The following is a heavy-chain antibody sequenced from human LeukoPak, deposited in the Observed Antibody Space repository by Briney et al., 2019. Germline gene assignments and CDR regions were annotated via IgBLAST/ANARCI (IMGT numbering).Heavy chain of an antibody. Sequence: PSETLSLTCTVSGGSISSYYWSWIRQPPGKGLEWIGYIYYSGSTNYNPSLKSRVTISVDTSKNQFSLKLSSVTAADTAVYYRARGTSSWYRGLDYWGQGTLVTVSS. CDR2: IYYSGST. CDR1: GGSISSYY. J-gene: IGHJ4*02. CDR3: ARGTSSWYRGLDY. D-gene: IGHD6-13*01. V-gene: IGHV4-59*12.